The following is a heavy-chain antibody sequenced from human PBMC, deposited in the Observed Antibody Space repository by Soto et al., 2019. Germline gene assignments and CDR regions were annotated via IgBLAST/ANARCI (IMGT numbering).Heavy chain of an antibody. CDR1: GFTFSSYG. CDR3: AKDKARYNWNSVFDY. CDR2: ISYDGSNK. J-gene: IGHJ4*02. D-gene: IGHD1-7*01. Sequence: PGGSLRLSCAASGFTFSSYGMHWVRQAPGKGLEWVAVISYDGSNKYYADSVKGRFTISRDNSKNTLYLQMNSLRAEDTAVYYCAKDKARYNWNSVFDYWGQRTLVTVSS. V-gene: IGHV3-30*18.